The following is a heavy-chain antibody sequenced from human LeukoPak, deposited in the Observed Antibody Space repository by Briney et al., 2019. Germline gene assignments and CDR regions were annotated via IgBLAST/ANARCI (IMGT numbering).Heavy chain of an antibody. CDR2: IYPDDSDT. J-gene: IGHJ5*02. CDR1: GYSFTSYR. D-gene: IGHD6-13*01. CDR3: AKMYSSSGGWFDP. V-gene: IGHV5-51*01. Sequence: GESLKISCKGSGYSFTSYRIGWVRQMPGKGLEWMGIIYPDDSDTRYSPSFQGQVTISADKSISTAYLQWSSLKASDTAMYYCAKMYSSSGGWFDPWGQGTLVTVSS.